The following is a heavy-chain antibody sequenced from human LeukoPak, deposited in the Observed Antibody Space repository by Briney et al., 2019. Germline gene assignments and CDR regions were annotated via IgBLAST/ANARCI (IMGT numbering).Heavy chain of an antibody. V-gene: IGHV4-39*01. D-gene: IGHD6-13*01. Sequence: PSETLSLTCTVSGGSISSSSYYWGWIRQPPGKGLEWIGSIYYGGSTYYNPSLKSRVTISVDTSKNQFSLKLSSVTAADTAVYYCAGAAGTSSYSIDYWGQGTLVTVSS. CDR2: IYYGGST. J-gene: IGHJ4*02. CDR1: GGSISSSSYY. CDR3: AGAAGTSSYSIDY.